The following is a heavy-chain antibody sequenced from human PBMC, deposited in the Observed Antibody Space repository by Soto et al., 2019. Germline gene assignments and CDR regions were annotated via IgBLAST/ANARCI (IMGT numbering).Heavy chain of an antibody. Sequence: QVQLVESGGGLVKPGGSLRLSCAASGFTFRDNYMTWIRQAPGKGLQWISYITSSGSYRHYADSVKGRFTISRDNANNSLYLQMNNLRAEDTAVYYCAKNPNYYYYMDVWSKGTTVIVSS. V-gene: IGHV3-11*01. CDR3: AKNPNYYYYMDV. J-gene: IGHJ6*03. CDR2: ITSSGSYR. CDR1: GFTFRDNY.